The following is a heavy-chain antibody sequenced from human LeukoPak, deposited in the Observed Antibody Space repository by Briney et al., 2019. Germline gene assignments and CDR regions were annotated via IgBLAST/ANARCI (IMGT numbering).Heavy chain of an antibody. Sequence: PSETLSLTCTVSGGSIRTSSYYWGWIRQPPGKGLEWIGSIYYSGSTYFNPSLKSRVTISVDTSKNQFSLKLSSVTAADTAVYYCARAVSLGWLAPGAQEILVTVSS. CDR1: GGSIRTSSYY. V-gene: IGHV4-39*07. D-gene: IGHD3-16*01. CDR3: ARAVSLGWLAP. J-gene: IGHJ5*02. CDR2: IYYSGST.